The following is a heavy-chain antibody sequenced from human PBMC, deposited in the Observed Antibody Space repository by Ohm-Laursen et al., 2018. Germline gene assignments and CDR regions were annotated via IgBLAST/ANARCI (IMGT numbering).Heavy chain of an antibody. CDR2: IIPIFGTA. J-gene: IGHJ3*02. CDR3: VRDYYDSSGYQLDAFDI. D-gene: IGHD3-22*01. CDR1: GGTFSSYA. V-gene: IGHV1-69*01. Sequence: SSVKVSCKASGGTFSSYAISWVRQAPGQGLEWMGGIIPIFGTANYAQKFQGRVTITADEYTSTAYMELSSLRSEDTAVYYCVRDYYDSSGYQLDAFDIWGQGTMVTVSS.